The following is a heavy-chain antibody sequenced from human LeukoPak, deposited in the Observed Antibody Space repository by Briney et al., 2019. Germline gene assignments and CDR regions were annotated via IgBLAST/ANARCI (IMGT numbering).Heavy chain of an antibody. CDR2: IYYSGST. CDR3: AARGDYYDSSGYVGY. CDR1: GGSISSSSYY. J-gene: IGHJ4*02. V-gene: IGHV4-39*01. D-gene: IGHD3-22*01. Sequence: SETLSLTCTVSGGSISSSSYYWGWIRQPPGKGLEWIGSIYYSGSTYYNPSLKSRVTISVDTSKNQFSLKLSSVTAADTAVYYCAARGDYYDSSGYVGYWGQGTLVTVSS.